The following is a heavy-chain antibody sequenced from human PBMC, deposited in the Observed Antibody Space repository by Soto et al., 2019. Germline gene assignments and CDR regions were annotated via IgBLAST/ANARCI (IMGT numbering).Heavy chain of an antibody. D-gene: IGHD1-26*01. CDR3: ERDVRTVGANTNYYYGMDV. Sequence: PSQTLSLTCAISGDSVSSNSAAWNWIRQSPSRGLEWLGRTYYRSKWYNDYAVSVKSRITINPDTSKNQFSLQLNSVTPEDTAVYYCERDVRTVGANTNYYYGMDVWGQGTTVTVSS. CDR1: GDSVSSNSAA. V-gene: IGHV6-1*01. CDR2: TYYRSKWYN. J-gene: IGHJ6*02.